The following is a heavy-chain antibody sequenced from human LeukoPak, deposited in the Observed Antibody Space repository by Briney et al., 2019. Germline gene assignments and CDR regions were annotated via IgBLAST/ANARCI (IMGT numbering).Heavy chain of an antibody. Sequence: SKTLSLTCIVSGVSTSSGYWSWVRQPAGKGLEWMGNTSTSVPTYYNPSLKSRVTMSLDTSANHFSLKLNSVTAADTAVYFCARGYGSGSYSTWGQGTLVTVSS. CDR2: TSTSVPT. CDR3: ARGYGSGSYST. CDR1: GVSTSSGY. J-gene: IGHJ5*02. V-gene: IGHV4-4*07. D-gene: IGHD3-10*01.